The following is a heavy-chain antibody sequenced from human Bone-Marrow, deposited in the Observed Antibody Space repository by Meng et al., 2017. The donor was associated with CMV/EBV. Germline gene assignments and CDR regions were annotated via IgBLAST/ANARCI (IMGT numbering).Heavy chain of an antibody. CDR2: IKQDGSEK. J-gene: IGHJ3*02. CDR1: GFTFGDYA. Sequence: GGSLRLSCTASGFTFGDYAMSWVRQAPGKGLEWVANIKQDGSEKYYVDSVKGRFTISRDNAKNSLYLQMNSLRAEDTAVYYCARDPPVYYDFWSGEDAFDIWGQGTMVTVSS. V-gene: IGHV3-7*01. D-gene: IGHD3-3*01. CDR3: ARDPPVYYDFWSGEDAFDI.